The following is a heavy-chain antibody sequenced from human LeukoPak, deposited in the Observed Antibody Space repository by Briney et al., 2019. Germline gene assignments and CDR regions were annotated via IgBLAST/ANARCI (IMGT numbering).Heavy chain of an antibody. CDR3: ARDRSAGDSYYFDF. D-gene: IGHD4-17*01. Sequence: ASVKVSCKASGYTFTSYAMNWVRQAPGQGLEWMGWINTNTGNPTYAQGFTGRFVFSLDTSVSTAYLQLSSLKAEDTAVYYCARDRSAGDSYYFDFWGQGTLVTVSS. CDR2: INTNTGNP. J-gene: IGHJ4*02. CDR1: GYTFTSYA. V-gene: IGHV7-4-1*02.